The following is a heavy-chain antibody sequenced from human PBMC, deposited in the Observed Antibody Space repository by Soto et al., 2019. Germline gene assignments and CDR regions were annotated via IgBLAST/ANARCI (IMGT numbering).Heavy chain of an antibody. D-gene: IGHD3-10*01. Sequence: GGSLRLSCAASGFTFSNSAMSWVRQAPGKGLEWVSTFLTSGGSTYYADSVKGRFTISGDNSKNTLYLQMNSLRAEDTAVYYCAKNLLLNRRYSYGSGSDFWGPGTLVTVSS. CDR2: FLTSGGST. J-gene: IGHJ4*01. CDR1: GFTFSNSA. CDR3: AKNLLLNRRYSYGSGSDF. V-gene: IGHV3-23*01.